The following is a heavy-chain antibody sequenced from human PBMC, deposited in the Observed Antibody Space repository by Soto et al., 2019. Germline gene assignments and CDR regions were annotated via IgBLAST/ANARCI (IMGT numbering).Heavy chain of an antibody. J-gene: IGHJ4*02. Sequence: QVQLVQSGAEGTKPGASVRVSCKASGYTFTSYYVHWVRQAPGQGLEWMGIINPSGGAATYAEKCQGRITMTRDTSTSTVYLERSSLRSEDTAVYFCVKSNNWYEGGSRYFDYWGQGTLVTVSS. CDR2: INPSGGAA. D-gene: IGHD1-1*01. CDR3: VKSNNWYEGGSRYFDY. V-gene: IGHV1-46*01. CDR1: GYTFTSYY.